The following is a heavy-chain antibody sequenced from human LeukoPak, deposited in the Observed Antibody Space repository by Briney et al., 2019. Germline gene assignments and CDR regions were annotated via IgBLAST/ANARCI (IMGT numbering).Heavy chain of an antibody. CDR3: ARTAYYYDSSGYYY. Sequence: SETLSLTCTVSGGSISSHYWSWLRQPPGKGLEGIGYIYYSGSTNYNPSLKSRVTISVDTSKNQFSLKLSSVTAADTAVYYCARTAYYYDSSGYYYWGQGTLVTVSS. D-gene: IGHD3-22*01. CDR2: IYYSGST. CDR1: GGSISSHY. V-gene: IGHV4-59*11. J-gene: IGHJ4*02.